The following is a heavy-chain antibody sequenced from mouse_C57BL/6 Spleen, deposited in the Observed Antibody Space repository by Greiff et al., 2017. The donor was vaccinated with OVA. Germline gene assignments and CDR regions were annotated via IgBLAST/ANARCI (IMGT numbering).Heavy chain of an antibody. V-gene: IGHV1-82*01. CDR3: ARDGTGYFDV. J-gene: IGHJ1*03. Sequence: LQESGPELVKPGASVKISCKASGYAFSSSWMNWVKQRPGKGLEWIGRIYPGDGDTNYNGKFKGKATLTADKSSSTAYMQLSSLTSEDSAVYFCARDGTGYFDVWGTGTTVTVSS. CDR1: GYAFSSSW. D-gene: IGHD4-1*01. CDR2: IYPGDGDT.